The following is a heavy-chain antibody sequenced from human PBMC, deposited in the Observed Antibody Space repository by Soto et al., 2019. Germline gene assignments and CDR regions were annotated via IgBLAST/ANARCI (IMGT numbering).Heavy chain of an antibody. Sequence: PSETLSLTCAVYGGSFSGYYWSWIRQPPGKGLEWIGEINHSGSTNYNPSLKSRVTISVDTSKNQFSLKLSSVTAADTAVYYCARGQYTSSSPFDYWGQGTLVTVSS. V-gene: IGHV4-34*01. D-gene: IGHD6-6*01. CDR3: ARGQYTSSSPFDY. CDR1: GGSFSGYY. CDR2: INHSGST. J-gene: IGHJ4*02.